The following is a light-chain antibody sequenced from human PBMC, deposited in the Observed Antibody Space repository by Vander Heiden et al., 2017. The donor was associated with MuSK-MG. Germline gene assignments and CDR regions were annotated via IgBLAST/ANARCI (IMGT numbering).Light chain of an antibody. CDR2: QDS. CDR3: QAWDSTLV. V-gene: IGLV3-1*01. J-gene: IGLJ1*01. Sequence: SYELTQPPSVSVSPGQTASITCSGDKLGDKYACWYQQKPGQSLVLVIYQDSTRPSGIPERFSGSNSGTTSTLTISGTQAVDESYYYCQAWDSTLVFGTGTKLTVL. CDR1: KLGDKY.